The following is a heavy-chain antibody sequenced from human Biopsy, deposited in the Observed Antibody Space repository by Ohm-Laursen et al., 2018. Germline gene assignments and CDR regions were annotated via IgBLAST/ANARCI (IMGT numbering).Heavy chain of an antibody. D-gene: IGHD3-9*01. CDR1: GYTFTGYF. J-gene: IGHJ1*01. CDR3: AKGQDLTAGAEYFQY. Sequence: SVKVSCKTSGYTFTGYFLHWVRQVPGQGLEWMGWINPNSGTTKIAENFQGSVTLNRDTSITTAYLDLTRLTSDDTAVYFCAKGQDLTAGAEYFQYWGQGALITVSS. V-gene: IGHV1-2*04. CDR2: INPNSGTT.